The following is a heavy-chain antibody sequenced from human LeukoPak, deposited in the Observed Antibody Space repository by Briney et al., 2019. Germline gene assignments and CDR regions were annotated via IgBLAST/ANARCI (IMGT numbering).Heavy chain of an antibody. CDR1: GGSISSYY. J-gene: IGHJ6*02. Sequence: KASETLSLTCTVSGGSISSYYWSWIRQPPGKGLEWIGYIYYSGSTNYNPSLKSRVTISVDTSKNQFSLKLSSVTAADTAVYYCARLHGGNSVVRYYYGMDVWGQGTTVTVSS. CDR3: ARLHGGNSVVRYYYGMDV. CDR2: IYYSGST. D-gene: IGHD4-23*01. V-gene: IGHV4-59*01.